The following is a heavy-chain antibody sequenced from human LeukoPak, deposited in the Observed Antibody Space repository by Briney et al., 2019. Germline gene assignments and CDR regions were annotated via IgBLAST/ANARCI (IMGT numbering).Heavy chain of an antibody. CDR3: ARSDSKHYYYAMDV. J-gene: IGHJ6*02. CDR2: MFYSGST. CDR1: GGSISSHY. Sequence: PSETLSLTCTVSGGSISSHYWSWIRQPPGKGLEWIGYMFYSGSTNYNPSLKSRVTISINTSKNQFSLRLTSVTAADTAVYYCARSDSKHYYYAMDVWGQGTTVTVS. D-gene: IGHD5-18*01. V-gene: IGHV4-59*11.